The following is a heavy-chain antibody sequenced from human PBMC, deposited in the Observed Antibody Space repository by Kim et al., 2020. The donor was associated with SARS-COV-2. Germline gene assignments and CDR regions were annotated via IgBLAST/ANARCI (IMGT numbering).Heavy chain of an antibody. Sequence: SETLSLTCAVYGGSFSGYYWSWIRQPPGKGLEWIGEINHSGSTNYNPSLKSRVTISVDTSKNQFSLKLISVTAADTAVDYCARGSCGDYGPYYFDYWGQG. CDR3: ARGSCGDYGPYYFDY. CDR2: INHSGST. D-gene: IGHD4-17*01. V-gene: IGHV4-34*01. J-gene: IGHJ4*02. CDR1: GGSFSGYY.